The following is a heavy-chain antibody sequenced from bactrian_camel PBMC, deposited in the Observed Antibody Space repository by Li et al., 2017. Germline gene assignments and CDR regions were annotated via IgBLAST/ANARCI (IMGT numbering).Heavy chain of an antibody. V-gene: IGHV3S1*01. J-gene: IGHJ6*01. Sequence: HVQLVESGGGLVQPGGSLRLSCVVSGYAYGISKYCMGWFRQAPGKEREGVAGIYTGSGSTYYADSVKGRSTISKDSAKNTLYLQINNLQPEDTAIYYCASGNWNRAAGIWSEPKKFAYWGQGTQVTVS. D-gene: IGHD1*01. CDR2: IYTGSGST. CDR3: ASGNWNRAAGIWSEPKKFAY. CDR1: GYAYGISKYC.